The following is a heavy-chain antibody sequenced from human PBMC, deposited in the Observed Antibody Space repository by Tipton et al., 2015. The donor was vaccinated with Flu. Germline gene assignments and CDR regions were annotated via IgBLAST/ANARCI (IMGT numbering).Heavy chain of an antibody. D-gene: IGHD3-22*01. V-gene: IGHV4-4*07. CDR1: GGSISTYY. J-gene: IGHJ4*02. CDR2: IYTSGST. Sequence: TLSLTCSVSGGSISTYYWSWIRQPAGKGLEWIGRIYTSGSTNYNPSLKSRVTISVDTSKNQFSLKLSSVTAADTAVYYCARYYYDSSGYPQGAYYFDYWGQGTLVTVSS. CDR3: ARYYYDSSGYPQGAYYFDY.